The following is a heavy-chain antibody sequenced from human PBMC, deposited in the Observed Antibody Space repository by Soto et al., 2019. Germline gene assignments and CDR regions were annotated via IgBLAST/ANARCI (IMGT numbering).Heavy chain of an antibody. CDR2: IYHSGST. J-gene: IGHJ6*03. CDR1: SGSISSSNW. V-gene: IGHV4-4*02. D-gene: IGHD3-3*01. CDR3: ARSFFWSGYYYMDV. Sequence: SETLSLTCAVSSGSISSSNWWSWVRQPPGKGLEWIGEIYHSGSTNYNPSLKSRVTISVDKSKNQFSLKLSSVTAADTAVYYCARSFFWSGYYYMDVWGKGTTVTVSS.